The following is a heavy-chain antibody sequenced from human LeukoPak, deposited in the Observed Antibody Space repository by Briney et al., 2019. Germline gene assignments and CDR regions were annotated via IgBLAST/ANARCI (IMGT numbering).Heavy chain of an antibody. J-gene: IGHJ4*02. Sequence: PGESLKISCKGSGYSFTSYWIGWVRQMPGKGLEWMGIIYPGDSDTRYSPSLQDQVTISADKSISTAYLQWSSLKASDTAMYYCARHPGHSSGWYYFDYWGQGTLVTVSS. CDR2: IYPGDSDT. V-gene: IGHV5-51*01. CDR1: GYSFTSYW. D-gene: IGHD6-19*01. CDR3: ARHPGHSSGWYYFDY.